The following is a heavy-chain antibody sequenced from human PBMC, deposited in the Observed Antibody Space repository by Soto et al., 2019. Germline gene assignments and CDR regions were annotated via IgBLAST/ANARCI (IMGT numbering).Heavy chain of an antibody. V-gene: IGHV1-46*03. CDR3: ARDRAPGWAYYYGMDV. D-gene: IGHD1-26*01. CDR2: INPSSGST. CDR1: GNTFTSYY. Sequence: QVQLEQSGAEVKKPGASVKVSCKASGNTFTSYYMHWVRQAPGQGLEWMGIINPSSGSTSYAQKFQGRVTMTRDTSTSTVYMELSSLRSEDTAVYYCARDRAPGWAYYYGMDVWGQGTTVTVSS. J-gene: IGHJ6*02.